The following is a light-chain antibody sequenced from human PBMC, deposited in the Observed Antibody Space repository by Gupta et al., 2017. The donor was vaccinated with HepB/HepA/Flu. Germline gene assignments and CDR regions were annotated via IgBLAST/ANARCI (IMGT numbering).Light chain of an antibody. CDR3: QTWDTNIHVV. CDR1: SGHSSYA. CDR2: VNSDGSH. J-gene: IGLJ2*01. Sequence: FVLTQSPSASASLGASVKLTCTLSSGHSSYAIAWHQQRPEKGPRYLMKVNSDGSHNQGDGIPNRGSSSSSGAERYLTIASLQSEDEAYYYCQTWDTNIHVVFGGGTKLTAL. V-gene: IGLV4-69*01.